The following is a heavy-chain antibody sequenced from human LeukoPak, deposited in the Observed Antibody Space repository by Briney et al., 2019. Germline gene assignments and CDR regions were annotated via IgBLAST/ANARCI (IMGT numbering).Heavy chain of an antibody. CDR2: NHGSGGST. Sequence: GGSLRLSCAAPGYPLRNYPMSWVRQAPGKGLEWVSANHGSGGSTYYADSVKGRFTISRDNSKNTLYLQMNSLRAEDTAVYYRAKGEDLYYYDSSGYLVYWGQGTLVTVSS. D-gene: IGHD3-22*01. J-gene: IGHJ4*02. CDR3: AKGEDLYYYDSSGYLVY. V-gene: IGHV3-23*01. CDR1: GYPLRNYP.